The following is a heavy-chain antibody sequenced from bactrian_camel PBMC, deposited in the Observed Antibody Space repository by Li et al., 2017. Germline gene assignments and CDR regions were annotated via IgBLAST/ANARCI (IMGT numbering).Heavy chain of an antibody. J-gene: IGHJ4*01. V-gene: IGHV3S55*01. Sequence: HVQLVESGGDSVQTGGSLRLSYEVSGSRYDRYCMGWFRERQGNEREGVAATDADGSRHYADSLKGRFTISEDNDKTTLYLQMNSLKPEDTAMYYCAADRLRVHVGGACLRRGYWGQGTQVTVS. CDR1: GSRYDRYC. CDR2: TDADGSR. CDR3: AADRLRVHVGGACLRRGY. D-gene: IGHD5*01.